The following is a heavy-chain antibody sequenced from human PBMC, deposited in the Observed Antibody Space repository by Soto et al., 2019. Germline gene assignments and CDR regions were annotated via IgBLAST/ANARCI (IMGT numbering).Heavy chain of an antibody. Sequence: ASVKVSCKASGYTFTSYDINWVRQATGQGLEWMGWMNPNSGNTGYAQKFQGRVTMTRDTSTSTVYMELSSLGSEDTAVYYCARGTMVTGGTYDYWGQGTLVTVSS. CDR1: GYTFTSYD. V-gene: IGHV1-8*01. D-gene: IGHD5-18*01. J-gene: IGHJ4*02. CDR2: MNPNSGNT. CDR3: ARGTMVTGGTYDY.